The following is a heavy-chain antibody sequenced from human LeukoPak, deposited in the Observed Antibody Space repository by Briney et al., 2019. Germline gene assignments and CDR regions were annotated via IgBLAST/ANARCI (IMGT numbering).Heavy chain of an antibody. Sequence: PGGSLRLSCAASGFTVSSNYMSWVRQAPGKGLEWVSVIYSGGSTYYADSVKGRFTISRDNSKNTLYLQMNSLRAEDTAVYYCARGGAQTYYDILTGYYNAPRYDFDYWGQGTLVTVSS. D-gene: IGHD3-9*01. CDR3: ARGGAQTYYDILTGYYNAPRYDFDY. J-gene: IGHJ4*02. CDR2: IYSGGST. V-gene: IGHV3-66*01. CDR1: GFTVSSNY.